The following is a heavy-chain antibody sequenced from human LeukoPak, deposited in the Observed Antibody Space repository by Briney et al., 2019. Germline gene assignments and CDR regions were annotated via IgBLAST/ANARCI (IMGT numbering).Heavy chain of an antibody. CDR3: ARLRYSSDYWFDP. J-gene: IGHJ5*02. V-gene: IGHV5-10-1*01. CDR2: IDPSDSYT. CDR1: EYSFTSYW. D-gene: IGHD6-19*01. Sequence: GEPLRISCKGSEYSFTSYWISWVRQMPGKGLEWMGRIDPSDSYTNYSPSFQGHVTISADKSISTAYLQWSSLKASDTAMYYCARLRYSSDYWFDPWGQGTLVTVSS.